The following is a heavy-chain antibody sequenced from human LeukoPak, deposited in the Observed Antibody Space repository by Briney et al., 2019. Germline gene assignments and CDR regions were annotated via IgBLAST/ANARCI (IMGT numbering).Heavy chain of an antibody. CDR1: GGSISSSSYY. Sequence: SETLSLTCTVSGGSISSSSYYWGWIRQPPGKGLEWIGSIYYSGSTYYNPSLKSRVTISVDTSKNQFSLKLSSVTAADTAVYYCARDRLAYSSGWDAFDIWGQGTMVTVSS. J-gene: IGHJ3*02. CDR3: ARDRLAYSSGWDAFDI. CDR2: IYYSGST. V-gene: IGHV4-39*02. D-gene: IGHD6-19*01.